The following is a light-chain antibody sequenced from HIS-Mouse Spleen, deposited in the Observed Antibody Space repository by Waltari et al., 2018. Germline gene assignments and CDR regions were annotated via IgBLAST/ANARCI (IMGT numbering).Light chain of an antibody. J-gene: IGLJ2*01. CDR2: KGS. CDR3: QSADSSGTNVV. V-gene: IGLV3-25*02. Sequence: SYELTQPPSVSVSPGQTARIPCSGDALPRQYAYWYQQKPGQAPVLVVYKGSERPSGIPERFSGASSGTTVTLTISGVQAEEEADYYCQSADSSGTNVVFGGGTKLTVL. CDR1: ALPRQY.